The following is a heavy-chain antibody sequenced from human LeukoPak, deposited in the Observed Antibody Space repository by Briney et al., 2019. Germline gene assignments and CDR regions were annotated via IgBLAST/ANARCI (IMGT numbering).Heavy chain of an antibody. CDR2: ISYISGSI. J-gene: IGHJ4*02. CDR3: ARALVSGLTYYYDSSGYAFGY. V-gene: IGHV3-21*01. CDR1: GFTFSSYS. D-gene: IGHD3-22*01. Sequence: AGSLRLSCAASGFTFSSYSMNWVRQAPGKGLEWVSSISYISGSIYYADSVKGRFTISRDNSKTSLYLQMKSLRAEDTAVYYCARALVSGLTYYYDSSGYAFGYWGQGTLVTVS.